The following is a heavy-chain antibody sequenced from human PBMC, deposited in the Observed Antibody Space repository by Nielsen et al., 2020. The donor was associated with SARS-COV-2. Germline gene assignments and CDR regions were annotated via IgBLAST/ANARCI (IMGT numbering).Heavy chain of an antibody. V-gene: IGHV4-59*08. CDR2: VYYSGST. J-gene: IGHJ6*02. D-gene: IGHD1-1*01. CDR1: GGSINNYS. CDR3: ARHHPVHGEYYYYGMDV. Sequence: SETLSLTCTVSGGSINNYSWSWIRQPPGKALEWIGYVYYSGSTNYSPSLKSQVTISVDTSKNQFSLKLRSVTAADTAVYYCARHHPVHGEYYYYGMDVWGQGTTVTVSS.